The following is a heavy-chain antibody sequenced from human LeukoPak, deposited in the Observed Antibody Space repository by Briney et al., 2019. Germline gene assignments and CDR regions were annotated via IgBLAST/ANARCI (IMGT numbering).Heavy chain of an antibody. CDR2: ISAYKGDT. Sequence: ASVKVSCKTSGYTFSNYGIAWVRQAPGQGSEWMGWISAYKGDTIYAQKFQGRVTMTTDTSTTTAYMELRSLRSEDTAVYYCAKDFLPVGTPSNYFDYWGQGTLVTVSS. CDR1: GYTFSNYG. D-gene: IGHD4-23*01. V-gene: IGHV1-18*01. J-gene: IGHJ4*02. CDR3: AKDFLPVGTPSNYFDY.